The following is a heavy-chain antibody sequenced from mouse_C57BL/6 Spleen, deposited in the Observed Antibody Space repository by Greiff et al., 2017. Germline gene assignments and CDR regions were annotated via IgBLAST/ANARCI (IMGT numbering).Heavy chain of an antibody. Sequence: QVQLQQPGAELVRPGTSVKLSCKASGYTFTSYWMHWVKQRPGQGLEWIGVIDPSDSYTNYNQKFKGKATLTVDTSSSTAYMQLSSLTSEDSAVYYCARAMITRGYYFDYWGQGTTLTVSS. CDR3: ARAMITRGYYFDY. CDR2: IDPSDSYT. V-gene: IGHV1-59*01. D-gene: IGHD2-4*01. J-gene: IGHJ2*01. CDR1: GYTFTSYW.